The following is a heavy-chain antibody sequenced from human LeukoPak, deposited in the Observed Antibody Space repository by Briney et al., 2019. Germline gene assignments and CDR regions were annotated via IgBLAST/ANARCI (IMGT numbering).Heavy chain of an antibody. CDR1: GDSISNYY. CDR3: ARGYKPASGKDGAFDI. V-gene: IGHV4-4*07. D-gene: IGHD6-13*01. CDR2: IYSSGST. Sequence: SETLSLTCSVFGDSISNYYWSWIRQSAGKGLEWIGRIYSSGSTDYNPSLKSRVSMSVDTSKNELSLKLSSVTAADTALYYCARGYKPASGKDGAFDIWGQGTMVTVSS. J-gene: IGHJ3*02.